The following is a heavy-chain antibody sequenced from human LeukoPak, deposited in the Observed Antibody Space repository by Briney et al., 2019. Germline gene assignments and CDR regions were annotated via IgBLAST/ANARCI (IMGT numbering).Heavy chain of an antibody. CDR1: GFTFSNAW. CDR2: IKSKTDGGTT. D-gene: IGHD4-17*01. J-gene: IGHJ6*02. CDR3: TTDPTGYYYYGMDV. Sequence: AGGSLRLSCAASGFTFSNAWMSWVRQAPGKGLEWVGRIKSKTDGGTTDYAAPVKGRSTISRDDSKNTLYLQMNSLKTEDTAVYYCTTDPTGYYYYGMDVWGQGTTVTVSS. V-gene: IGHV3-15*01.